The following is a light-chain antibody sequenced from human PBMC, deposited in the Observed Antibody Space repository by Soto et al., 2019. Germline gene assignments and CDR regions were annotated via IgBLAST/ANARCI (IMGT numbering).Light chain of an antibody. Sequence: QSVLTQPASGSGSPGQAITISCTGTSSDFGGYNYVSWYQQHPGKAPKLMIYDVSNRPSGVSNRFSGSKSGNTASLTISGLQAEDEADYYCSSYTSSSTDVFGTGTKVTVL. CDR2: DVS. V-gene: IGLV2-14*01. CDR1: SSDFGGYNY. J-gene: IGLJ1*01. CDR3: SSYTSSSTDV.